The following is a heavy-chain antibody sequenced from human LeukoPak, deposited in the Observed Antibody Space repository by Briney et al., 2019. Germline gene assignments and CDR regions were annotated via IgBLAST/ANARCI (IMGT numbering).Heavy chain of an antibody. V-gene: IGHV3-23*01. CDR2: ISNDGGGT. D-gene: IGHD3-22*01. Sequence: GGSLRLSCAASGFNLGSYGMSWVRQAPGKGLEWVSSISNDGGGTFSADSVRGRFTISRDNSKNTLFLQMDSLRAEDTALYFCAKGSSGYFFDHWGQGTLVTVSS. CDR1: GFNLGSYG. J-gene: IGHJ4*02. CDR3: AKGSSGYFFDH.